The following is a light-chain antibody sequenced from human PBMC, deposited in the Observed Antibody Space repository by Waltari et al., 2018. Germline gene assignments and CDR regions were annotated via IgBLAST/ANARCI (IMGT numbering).Light chain of an antibody. CDR2: KAS. J-gene: IGKJ1*01. CDR1: QSVNIW. Sequence: DIQMTQSPSTLSASVGDRVTITCRASQSVNIWLAWYQQKPGKAHNLLIYKASTLHSGGPCRFSGCLSGTECTLTISHLQPYDFGTYYCHQYKSYAWAFGQGTKVEIK. CDR3: HQYKSYAWA. V-gene: IGKV1-5*03.